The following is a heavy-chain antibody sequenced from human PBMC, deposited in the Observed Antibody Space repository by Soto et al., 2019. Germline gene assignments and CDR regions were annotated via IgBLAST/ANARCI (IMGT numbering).Heavy chain of an antibody. J-gene: IGHJ6*03. D-gene: IGHD2-2*01. CDR1: GFTFTSSA. CDR3: AAEDPPRYCSSTSCSGYYYMDV. Sequence: SVKVSCKASGFTFTSSAMQWVRQARGQRLEWIGWIVVGSGNTNYAQKFQERVTITRDMSTSTAYMELSSLRSEDTAVYYCAAEDPPRYCSSTSCSGYYYMDVWGKGTTVTVSS. CDR2: IVVGSGNT. V-gene: IGHV1-58*02.